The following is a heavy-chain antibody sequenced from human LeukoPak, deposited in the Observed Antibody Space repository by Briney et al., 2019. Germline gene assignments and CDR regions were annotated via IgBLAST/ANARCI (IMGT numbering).Heavy chain of an antibody. CDR1: GFTFDDYG. CDR2: INWNGGST. J-gene: IGHJ6*03. CDR3: ARYYDILTGYSYYYYYMDV. V-gene: IGHV3-20*04. Sequence: GGSLRLSCAASGFTFDDYGMSWVRQAPGKGLEWVSGINWNGGSTGYADSVKGRFTISRDNAKNSLYLQMNSLRAEDTAVYYCARYYDILTGYSYYYYYMDVWGKGTTVTISS. D-gene: IGHD3-9*01.